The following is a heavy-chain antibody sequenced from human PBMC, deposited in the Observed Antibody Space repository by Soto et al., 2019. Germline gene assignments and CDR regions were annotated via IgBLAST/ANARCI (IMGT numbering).Heavy chain of an antibody. J-gene: IGHJ5*02. CDR3: VNNSGWFHA. CDR2: ISGAGGIT. Sequence: GASLRLSCAASGFTFSSYAMSWVRQGPGKGLEWVSTISGAGGITYYAESVKGRFTISRDNSKSTLFLQMESQGADDTAIYYCVNNSGWFHAWGQGALVTVYS. D-gene: IGHD3-10*01. CDR1: GFTFSSYA. V-gene: IGHV3-23*01.